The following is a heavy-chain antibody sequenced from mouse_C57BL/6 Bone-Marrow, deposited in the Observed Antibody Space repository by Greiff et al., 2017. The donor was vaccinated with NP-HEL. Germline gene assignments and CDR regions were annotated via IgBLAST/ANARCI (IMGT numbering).Heavy chain of an antibody. CDR2: IIPSNGGI. J-gene: IGHJ2*01. Sequence: QVQLQQPGTELVKPGASVKLSCKASGYTFTSYWMHWVRQRPGQGLEWIGHIIPSNGGINYIETFKSKATLTVEKSTSTAYMQLSSLTSKDSAFYSCAGPSQGYYGNFFDDWGQGTTLTVSS. V-gene: IGHV1-53*01. CDR3: AGPSQGYYGNFFDD. D-gene: IGHD2-1*01. CDR1: GYTFTSYW.